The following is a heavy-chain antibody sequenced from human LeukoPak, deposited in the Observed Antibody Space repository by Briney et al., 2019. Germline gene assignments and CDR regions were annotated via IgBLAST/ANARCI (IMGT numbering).Heavy chain of an antibody. CDR3: ARDLKRITMIVANLYDAFDI. CDR1: GGTFSSYA. D-gene: IGHD3-22*01. V-gene: IGHV1-69*04. CDR2: IIPILGIA. J-gene: IGHJ3*02. Sequence: SVKVSCKASGGTFSSYAISWVRQAPGQGFEWMGRIIPILGIANYAQKFQGRVTITADKSTSTAYMELSSLRSEDTAVYYCARDLKRITMIVANLYDAFDIWGQGTMVTVSS.